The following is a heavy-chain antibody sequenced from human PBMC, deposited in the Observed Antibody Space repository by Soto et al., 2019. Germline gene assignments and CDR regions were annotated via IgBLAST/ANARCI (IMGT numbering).Heavy chain of an antibody. CDR1: GGSFSGYY. Sequence: QVQLQQWGAGLLKPSETLSLTCAVYGGSFSGYYWSWIRQPPGKGLEWIGEINHSGSTNYNPSLKSRVTISVDTSKNQFSLKLSSVTAADTAVYYCARVSPSTSSGWYFGVGRGLYYYGMDVWGQGTTATVSS. J-gene: IGHJ6*02. V-gene: IGHV4-34*01. CDR2: INHSGST. D-gene: IGHD6-19*01. CDR3: ARVSPSTSSGWYFGVGRGLYYYGMDV.